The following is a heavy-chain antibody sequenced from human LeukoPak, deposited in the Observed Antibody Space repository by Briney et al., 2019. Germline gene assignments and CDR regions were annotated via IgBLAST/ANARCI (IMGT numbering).Heavy chain of an antibody. CDR2: IYSGGST. CDR1: GFTVSINY. J-gene: IGHJ4*02. CDR3: ARARGGYDLDY. D-gene: IGHD5-12*01. V-gene: IGHV3-66*01. Sequence: GGSLRLSCAASGFTVSINYMSWVRQAPGKGLEWVSVIYSGGSTYYADSVKGRFTISRDNVKNSLYLQMNSLRVEDTAVYYCARARGGYDLDYWGQGTLVTVSS.